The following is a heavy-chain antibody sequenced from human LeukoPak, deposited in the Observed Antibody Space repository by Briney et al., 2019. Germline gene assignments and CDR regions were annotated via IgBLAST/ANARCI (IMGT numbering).Heavy chain of an antibody. V-gene: IGHV5-51*01. Sequence: GESLKISCKGSGYSFTSYRIGWVRQMPGKGLEWMGIIHPGDSDTRYSPSFQGQVTISADISTAYLQWSSLKASDTAMYYCARLFRDCSGGSCYPYYFDYWGQGTLVTVSS. CDR2: IHPGDSDT. CDR1: GYSFTSYR. D-gene: IGHD2-15*01. J-gene: IGHJ4*02. CDR3: ARLFRDCSGGSCYPYYFDY.